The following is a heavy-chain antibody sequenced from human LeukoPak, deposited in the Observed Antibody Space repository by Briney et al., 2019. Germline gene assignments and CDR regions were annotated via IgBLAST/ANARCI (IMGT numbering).Heavy chain of an antibody. CDR3: ARYIVGEQNFDY. J-gene: IGHJ4*02. V-gene: IGHV3-7*01. CDR2: IKEDGSAQ. Sequence: GGSLRLSCAASGFTFGAYWMSWFRQAPGMGPEWVASIKEDGSAQYYVDSLEGRFTISRDNAKNSLYLQMDSMGVEDTAVYYCARYIVGEQNFDYWSQGTLVTVSS. CDR1: GFTFGAYW. D-gene: IGHD1-1*01.